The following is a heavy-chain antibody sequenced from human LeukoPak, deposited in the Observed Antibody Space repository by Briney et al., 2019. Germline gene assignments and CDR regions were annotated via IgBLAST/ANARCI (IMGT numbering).Heavy chain of an antibody. CDR3: VRRHDY. CDR2: IYASGSA. CDR1: GFDVNDNF. Sequence: PGGSLRLSCVASGFDVNDNFMIWVRQAPGQGLEWISIIYASGSAYHSESVKGRFSAFRDTSKNTIFLQMNNLRADDTAMYYCVRRHDYWGQGTLVTVSS. V-gene: IGHV3-53*01. J-gene: IGHJ4*02.